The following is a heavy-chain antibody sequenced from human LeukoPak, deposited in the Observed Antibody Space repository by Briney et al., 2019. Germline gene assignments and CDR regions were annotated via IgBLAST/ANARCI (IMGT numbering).Heavy chain of an antibody. Sequence: PSDTLSLICTVSRGSVSSVSYYWSWIRQPPGKGLEWIGYISYSGNTNYSPSLKSRVTISVDTSKNQFSLDLRSVTAADTAVYYCARDKYGSDWYYFDYWGQGTLVTVSS. CDR2: ISYSGNT. J-gene: IGHJ4*02. CDR3: ARDKYGSDWYYFDY. D-gene: IGHD6-19*01. V-gene: IGHV4-61*01. CDR1: RGSVSSVSYY.